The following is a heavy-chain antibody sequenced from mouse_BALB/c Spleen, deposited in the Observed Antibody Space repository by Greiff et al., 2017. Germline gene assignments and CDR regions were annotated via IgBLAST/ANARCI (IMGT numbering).Heavy chain of an antibody. CDR1: GYTFTSYW. D-gene: IGHD2-2*01. CDR3: TRSYGYLGWFAY. Sequence: VQLQQPGAELVRPGASVKLSCKASGYTFTSYWINWVKQRPGQGLEWIGNIYPSDSYTNYNQKFKDKATLTVDKSSSTAYMQLSSPTSEDSAVYYCTRSYGYLGWFAYWGQGTLVTVSA. CDR2: IYPSDSYT. V-gene: IGHV1-69*02. J-gene: IGHJ3*01.